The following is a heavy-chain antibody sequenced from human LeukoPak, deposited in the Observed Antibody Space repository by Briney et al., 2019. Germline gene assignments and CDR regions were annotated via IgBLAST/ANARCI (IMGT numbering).Heavy chain of an antibody. J-gene: IGHJ4*02. CDR1: GFTFSDYY. Sequence: PGGSLRLSCAASGFTFSDYYMSWIRQAPGKGLEWVSYISSSGSTIYYADSVKGRFTISRDNAKNSLYLQVNSLRAEDTAVYYCAKDDPYSSGCLDYWGQGTLVTVSS. CDR3: AKDDPYSSGCLDY. CDR2: ISSSGSTI. V-gene: IGHV3-11*01. D-gene: IGHD6-19*01.